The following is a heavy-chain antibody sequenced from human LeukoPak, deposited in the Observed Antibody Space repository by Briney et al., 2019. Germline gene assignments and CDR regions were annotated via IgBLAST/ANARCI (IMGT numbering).Heavy chain of an antibody. Sequence: SHTLSLTCTASGDSISSCDFHWSWNPHPPGEGLEWIGRPFTSGTTYYHPSLKSLTTISLATTNNQFSLKLSSVTAAGTGVYYCARGASRLNWSDAWGQGTLVTVSS. CDR1: GDSISSCDFH. CDR2: PFTSGTT. CDR3: ARGASRLNWSDA. V-gene: IGHV4-61*02. J-gene: IGHJ5*02.